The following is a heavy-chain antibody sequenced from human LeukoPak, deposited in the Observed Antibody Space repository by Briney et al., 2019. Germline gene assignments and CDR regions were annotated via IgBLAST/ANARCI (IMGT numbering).Heavy chain of an antibody. CDR3: ARDPNYADYYYYMDV. J-gene: IGHJ6*03. CDR1: GFTFSSYS. CDR2: ISSSSSTI. V-gene: IGHV3-48*01. D-gene: IGHD1-7*01. Sequence: GGSLRRSCAASGFTFSSYSMNWVRQAPGKGLEWVSYISSSSSTIYYADSVKGRFTISRDNAKNSLYLQMNSLRAEDTAVYYCARDPNYADYYYYMDVWGKGTTVTVSS.